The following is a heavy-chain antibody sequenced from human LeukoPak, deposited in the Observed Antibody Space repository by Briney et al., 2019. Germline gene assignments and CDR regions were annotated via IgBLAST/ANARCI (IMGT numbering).Heavy chain of an antibody. D-gene: IGHD1-26*01. CDR2: IYYTGST. J-gene: IGHJ3*02. CDR3: AIVGATPDAFDI. CDR1: GGSISSYY. V-gene: IGHV4-59*08. Sequence: PSETLSLTCTVSGGSISSYYWSWIRQPPGKGLEWIGSIYYTGSTNYNPSLKSRVTISVDTSKNQFSLKLSSVTAADTAVYYCAIVGATPDAFDIWGQGTMVTVSS.